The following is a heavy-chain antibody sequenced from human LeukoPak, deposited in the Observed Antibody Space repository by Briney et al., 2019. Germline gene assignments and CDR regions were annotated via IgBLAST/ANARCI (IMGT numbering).Heavy chain of an antibody. D-gene: IGHD3-10*01. J-gene: IGHJ2*01. V-gene: IGHV3-23*01. CDR1: GFIFSNYG. CDR3: AKGRGVGNTGYLDV. Sequence: GGSLRLSCAASGFIFSNYGLTWVRQTPAMGLEWVSAISGTGSNREYADSVKGRFTISRDNSKNMLYLQMNSLRAEDTATYYCAKGRGVGNTGYLDVWGRGTPLTVSP. CDR2: ISGTGSNR.